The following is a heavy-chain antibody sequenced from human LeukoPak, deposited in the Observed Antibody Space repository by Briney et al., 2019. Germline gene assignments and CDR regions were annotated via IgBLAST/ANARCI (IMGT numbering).Heavy chain of an antibody. J-gene: IGHJ5*02. CDR3: ARHQSGPRKVGGGGWFDP. D-gene: IGHD1-26*01. Sequence: SETLSLTCTVSGGSISSSSYYWGWIRQPPGKGLEWIGSIYYSGSTYYNPSLKSRVTISVDTSKNQFSLKLSSVTAADTAVYYCARHQSGPRKVGGGGWFDPWGQGTLVTVSS. CDR1: GGSISSSSYY. V-gene: IGHV4-39*01. CDR2: IYYSGST.